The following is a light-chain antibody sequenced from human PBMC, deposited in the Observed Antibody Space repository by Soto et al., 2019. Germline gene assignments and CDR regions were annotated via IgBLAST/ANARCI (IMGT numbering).Light chain of an antibody. V-gene: IGKV3-20*01. CDR3: QQYGGSPLT. CDR1: QSVSSSY. CDR2: GAS. Sequence: EIVVTQSPVTLSLSPGERATLSCRASQSVSSSYLAWYQQKPGQAPRLLIYGASSRATGIPDRFSGSGAGTDFTLTISRLEPEDFAVYYCQQYGGSPLTFGGGTKVEIK. J-gene: IGKJ4*01.